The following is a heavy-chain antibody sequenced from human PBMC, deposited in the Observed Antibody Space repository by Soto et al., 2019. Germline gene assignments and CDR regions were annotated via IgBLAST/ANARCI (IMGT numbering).Heavy chain of an antibody. V-gene: IGHV3-48*02. CDR1: GFTFSSYS. J-gene: IGHJ4*02. D-gene: IGHD3-10*01. Sequence: PGGSLRLSCAASGFTFSSYSMNWVRQAPGKGLEWVSNIDGSRNSFTYYADSVKGRFTISRDNAKNSLYLQMSSLRDEDTAVYYCARDLNYLGELIFDSWGQGILVT. CDR2: IDGSRNSFT. CDR3: ARDLNYLGELIFDS.